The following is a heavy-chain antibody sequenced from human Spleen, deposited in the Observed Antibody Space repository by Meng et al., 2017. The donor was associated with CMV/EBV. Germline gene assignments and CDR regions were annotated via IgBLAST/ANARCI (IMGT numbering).Heavy chain of an antibody. D-gene: IGHD6-13*01. CDR2: ISTGGET. V-gene: IGHV3-23*01. CDR1: GFTFSNAW. CDR3: AKVSWPAVGADY. Sequence: GGSLRLSCAASGFTFSNAWMSWVRQAPGKGLDWVSGISTGGETYYADSVKGRFTISRDNSKNTLYLQMNSLRAEDTAVYYCAKVSWPAVGADYWGQGTQVTVSS. J-gene: IGHJ4*02.